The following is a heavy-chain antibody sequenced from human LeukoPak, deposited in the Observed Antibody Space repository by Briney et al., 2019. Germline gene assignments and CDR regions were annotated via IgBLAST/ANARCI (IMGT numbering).Heavy chain of an antibody. CDR2: IYWDNDK. Sequence: SGPTLVNPPQTLTLTCTFSWFSLITSGVCVGLIRQSPGKALEWVAIIYWDNDKRYSPYLRNRLTIAKDTSNNQVVLVMTNMDPVDTATYFCAHIMITYGGVLRDDAFDVWGPGTVVTVSP. D-gene: IGHD3-16*01. V-gene: IGHV2-5*02. J-gene: IGHJ3*01. CDR3: AHIMITYGGVLRDDAFDV. CDR1: WFSLITSGVC.